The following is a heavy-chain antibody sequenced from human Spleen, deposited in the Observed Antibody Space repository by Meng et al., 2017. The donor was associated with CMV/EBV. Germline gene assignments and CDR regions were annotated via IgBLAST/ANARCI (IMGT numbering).Heavy chain of an antibody. CDR1: GYSFTSYW. Sequence: KVSCKGSGYSFTSYWIAWVRQMPGKGLEWMGIIYPDDSDTRYSPSFEGQVTISADKSISTAYLQWNSLEASDTAMYYCARAQRRLGWWFDPWGQGTLVTVSS. D-gene: IGHD2-21*01. J-gene: IGHJ5*02. V-gene: IGHV5-51*01. CDR3: ARAQRRLGWWFDP. CDR2: IYPDDSDT.